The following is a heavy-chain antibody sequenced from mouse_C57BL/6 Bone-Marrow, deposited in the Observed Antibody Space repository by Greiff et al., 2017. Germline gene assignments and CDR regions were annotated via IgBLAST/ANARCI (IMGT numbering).Heavy chain of an antibody. D-gene: IGHD1-1*01. CDR3: ARPPDYYGRPAY. V-gene: IGHV5-6*02. CDR1: GFTFSSYG. CDR2: ISSGGSYT. J-gene: IGHJ3*01. Sequence: EVKLEESGGDLVKPGGSLKLSCAASGFTFSSYGMSWVRQTPDKRLEWVATISSGGSYTYYPDSVKGRFTISRDNAKNTLYLQMSSLKSEDTAMYYCARPPDYYGRPAYWGPGTLVTVSA.